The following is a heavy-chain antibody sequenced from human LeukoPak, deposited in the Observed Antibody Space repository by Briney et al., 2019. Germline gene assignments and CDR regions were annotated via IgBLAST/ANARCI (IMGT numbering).Heavy chain of an antibody. Sequence: GSLSLSCAASGFLFSDYGLHWVRQAPGKGLEWVALISYDGSQKNFADSVKGRFTTSRDNSKFTMYLEMNSLRAEDTAVYFCARDKDGWGIHDFWGQGTLVTVSS. D-gene: IGHD3-16*01. CDR2: ISYDGSQK. J-gene: IGHJ4*02. V-gene: IGHV3-30*03. CDR1: GFLFSDYG. CDR3: ARDKDGWGIHDF.